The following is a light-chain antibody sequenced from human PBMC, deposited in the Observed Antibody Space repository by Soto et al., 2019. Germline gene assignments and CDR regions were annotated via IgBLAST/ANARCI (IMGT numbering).Light chain of an antibody. CDR2: GAS. CDR3: QQYGSSPYT. V-gene: IGKV3-20*01. Sequence: EIVLTQSPGTLSLSPGERATLSCRASQSVSSSYLAWYQQKPGQAPRLLIYGASSRATGIPDRFSGSGSRTDFTLTISRLEPEDVAVYYCQQYGSSPYTFGQGTKLEIK. CDR1: QSVSSSY. J-gene: IGKJ2*01.